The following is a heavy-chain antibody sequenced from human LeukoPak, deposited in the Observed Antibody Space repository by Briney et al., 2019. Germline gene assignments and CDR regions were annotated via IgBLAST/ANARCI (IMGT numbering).Heavy chain of an antibody. CDR3: ARQNSYSSSWSFFDY. CDR1: GYTFTSYG. Sequence: ASVKVSCKASGYTFTSYGIIWVRQAPGQGLEWMGWISAYNGNTNYAQKLQGRVTMTTDTPTSTAYMELRSLRSDDTALYYCARQNSYSSSWSFFDYWGQGTLVTVSS. CDR2: ISAYNGNT. J-gene: IGHJ4*02. V-gene: IGHV1-18*01. D-gene: IGHD6-13*01.